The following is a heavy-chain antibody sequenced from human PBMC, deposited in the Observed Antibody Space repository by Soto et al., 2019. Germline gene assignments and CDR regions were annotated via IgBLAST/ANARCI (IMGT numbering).Heavy chain of an antibody. CDR3: ASHYYDSSGYYSYYYYGMDV. D-gene: IGHD3-22*01. CDR1: GVTFSSYA. Sequence: GASVKVSCKASGVTFSSYAISWVRQAPGQGLEWMGGIIPIFGTANYAQKFQGRVTITADESTSTAYMELSSLRSEDTAVYYCASHYYDSSGYYSYYYYGMDVWGQGTTVTVSS. J-gene: IGHJ6*02. CDR2: IIPIFGTA. V-gene: IGHV1-69*13.